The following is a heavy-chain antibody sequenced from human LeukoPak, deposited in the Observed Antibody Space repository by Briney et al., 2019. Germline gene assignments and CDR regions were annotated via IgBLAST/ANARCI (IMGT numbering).Heavy chain of an antibody. CDR2: IYYSGSS. CDR3: ASEWPYDSSGYYYA. V-gene: IGHV4-31*03. D-gene: IGHD3-22*01. J-gene: IGHJ5*02. Sequence: SETLSLTCTVSGGSISSGGYYWGWIRQHPGKGLEWIGYIYYSGSSYYNPSLKSRVIISVDTSKNHFSLTLSSVTAADTAVYYCASEWPYDSSGYYYAWGQGTLVTVSS. CDR1: GGSISSGGYY.